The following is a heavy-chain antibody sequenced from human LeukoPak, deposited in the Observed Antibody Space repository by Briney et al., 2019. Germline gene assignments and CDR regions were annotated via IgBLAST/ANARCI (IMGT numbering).Heavy chain of an antibody. CDR1: GFAFSSYA. Sequence: GKSLRLSCAASGFAFSSYAMHWVRQAPGKGLEWVSGISWNSGSIGYADSVKGRFTISRDNAKNSLYLQMNSLRAEDTALYYCAKDQHYYGSGSYYNEGAFDIWGQGTMVTVSS. CDR2: ISWNSGSI. J-gene: IGHJ3*02. CDR3: AKDQHYYGSGSYYNEGAFDI. D-gene: IGHD3-10*01. V-gene: IGHV3-9*01.